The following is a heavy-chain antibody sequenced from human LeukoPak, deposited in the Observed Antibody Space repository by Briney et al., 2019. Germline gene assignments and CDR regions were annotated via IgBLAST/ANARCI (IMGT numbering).Heavy chain of an antibody. D-gene: IGHD2-21*02. CDR1: GFTVSSHY. Sequence: GGSLRLSCAASGFTVSSHYMSWVRQARGKGREGVAIIYSGGSTYYADSVKGRFTIPRNNSKNTLYLQMNSLRAEDTAVYYCARNYCGGDCYYDYWGQGTLVTVSS. J-gene: IGHJ4*02. V-gene: IGHV3-53*01. CDR3: ARNYCGGDCYYDY. CDR2: IYSGGST.